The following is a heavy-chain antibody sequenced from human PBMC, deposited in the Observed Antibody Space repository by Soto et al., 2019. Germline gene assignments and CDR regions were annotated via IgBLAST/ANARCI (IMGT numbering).Heavy chain of an antibody. CDR3: ARDQVGSGNYDY. CDR1: GFTFNSYA. CDR2: VSSVGSSK. V-gene: IGHV3-30-3*01. J-gene: IGHJ4*02. D-gene: IGHD1-26*01. Sequence: QVQLVESGGGVVQPGRSLRLSCAASGFTFNSYAMHWVRQAPGKGLEWVAVVSSVGSSKYYADSVKGRFTISRDNSKNTLSLEMNSLRAEDTALYYCARDQVGSGNYDYWGQGTIVTVSS.